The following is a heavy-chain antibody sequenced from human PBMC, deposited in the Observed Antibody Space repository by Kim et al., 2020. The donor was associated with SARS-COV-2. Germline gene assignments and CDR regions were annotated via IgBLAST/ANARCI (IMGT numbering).Heavy chain of an antibody. Sequence: GGSLRLSCAASGFTFSSYAMSWVRQAPGKGLEWVSAISGSGGSTYYADSVKGRFTISRDNSKNTLYLQMNSLRAEDTAVYCCAKDPRPRQVAATGYYFDYWGQGTLVTVSS. CDR3: AKDPRPRQVAATGYYFDY. CDR1: GFTFSSYA. D-gene: IGHD2-15*01. CDR2: ISGSGGST. J-gene: IGHJ4*02. V-gene: IGHV3-23*01.